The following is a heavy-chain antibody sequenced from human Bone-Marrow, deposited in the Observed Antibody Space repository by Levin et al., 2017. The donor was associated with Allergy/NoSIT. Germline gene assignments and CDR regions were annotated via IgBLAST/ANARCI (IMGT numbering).Heavy chain of an antibody. CDR3: TRLWSGFCNGSSCPAGGRDL. J-gene: IGHJ2*01. V-gene: IGHV3-73*01. CDR1: GFMFSAST. D-gene: IGHD2-15*01. Sequence: GGSLRLSCAASGFMFSASTVHWVRQASGKGLEWVGRIRTKDYNYATTYSASMKGRFTISRDDSQNTAYLEMNSLTSDDTALYYCTRLWSGFCNGSSCPAGGRDLWGRGALVIVSS. CDR2: IRTKDYNYAT.